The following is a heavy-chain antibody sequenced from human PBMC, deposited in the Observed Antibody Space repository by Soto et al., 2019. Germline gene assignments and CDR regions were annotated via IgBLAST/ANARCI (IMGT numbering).Heavy chain of an antibody. D-gene: IGHD3-16*01. CDR3: ARDRFGRFDP. Sequence: QAQLLQSGADVKKPGASVKVSCMTSGFTFTRFAVHWVRQAHGQRLEWMGYINAGNGYAKYSQNLQGRVTITRDTSASTAYMELDSLTSEDTAVYYCARDRFGRFDPWGQGTLVTVSS. V-gene: IGHV1-3*01. CDR2: INAGNGYA. J-gene: IGHJ5*02. CDR1: GFTFTRFA.